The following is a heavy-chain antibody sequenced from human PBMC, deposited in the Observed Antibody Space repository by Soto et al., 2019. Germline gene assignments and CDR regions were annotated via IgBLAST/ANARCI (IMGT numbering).Heavy chain of an antibody. CDR2: IIPILGIA. V-gene: IGHV1-69*04. Sequence: ASVKVSCKASGGTFSSYTISWVRQAPGQGLEWMGRIIPILGIANYAQKFQGRVTITADKSTSTAYMELSSLRSEDTAVYYCAREPHDYGDYNAFDIWGQGTMVTVSS. D-gene: IGHD4-17*01. CDR1: GGTFSSYT. J-gene: IGHJ3*02. CDR3: AREPHDYGDYNAFDI.